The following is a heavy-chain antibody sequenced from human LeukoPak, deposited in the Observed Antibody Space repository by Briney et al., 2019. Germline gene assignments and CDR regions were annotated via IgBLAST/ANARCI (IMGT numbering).Heavy chain of an antibody. CDR3: ARHEGGGSGSYYYYMDV. Sequence: SETLSLTCTVSGGSISSSSYYWGWIRQPPGKGLDWIGSIYYSGSTYYNPSLKSRVTISVDTSKNQFSLKLSSVTAADTAVYYCARHEGGGSGSYYYYMDVWGKGTTVTVSS. J-gene: IGHJ6*03. D-gene: IGHD3-10*01. CDR1: GGSISSSSYY. V-gene: IGHV4-39*01. CDR2: IYYSGST.